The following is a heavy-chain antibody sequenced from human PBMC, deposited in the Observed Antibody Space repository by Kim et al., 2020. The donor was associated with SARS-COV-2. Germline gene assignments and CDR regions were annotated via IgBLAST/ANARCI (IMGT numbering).Heavy chain of an antibody. Sequence: GGSLRLSCAASGFTFSSYSMNWVRQAPGKGLEWVSYISSSSSTIYYADSVKGRFTIYRDNAKNSLYLQMNSLRDEDTAVYYCARDYDYVWGSYRRYWYFDLWGRGTLVTVSS. J-gene: IGHJ2*01. CDR1: GFTFSSYS. D-gene: IGHD3-16*02. CDR2: ISSSSSTI. V-gene: IGHV3-48*02. CDR3: ARDYDYVWGSYRRYWYFDL.